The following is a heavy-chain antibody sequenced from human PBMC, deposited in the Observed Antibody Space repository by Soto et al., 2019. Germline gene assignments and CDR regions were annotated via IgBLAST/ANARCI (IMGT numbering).Heavy chain of an antibody. CDR3: ARHKRLVVAPDY. CDR1: GGSISSSSYY. D-gene: IGHD2-15*01. Sequence: PSETLSLTCTVSGGSISSSSYYWGWIRQPPGKGLEWIGSIYYSGSTYYNPSLKSRVTISADTSKNQFSLKLSSVTAADTAVYYCARHKRLVVAPDYWGQGTLVTVSS. J-gene: IGHJ4*02. CDR2: IYYSGST. V-gene: IGHV4-39*01.